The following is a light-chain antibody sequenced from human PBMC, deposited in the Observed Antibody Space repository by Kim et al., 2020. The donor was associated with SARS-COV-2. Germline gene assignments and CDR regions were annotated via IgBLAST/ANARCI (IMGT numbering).Light chain of an antibody. CDR1: QRISSW. J-gene: IGKJ2*01. Sequence: DIQMTQSPSSVSASVGDRVTITCRASQRISSWLAWYQQKPGKAPNLLIFAASTLQGGVPSRFSGSGSGTDFTLTISSLQPEDSATYYCQQANSFPYTFGQGTKLAI. CDR2: AAS. V-gene: IGKV1-12*01. CDR3: QQANSFPYT.